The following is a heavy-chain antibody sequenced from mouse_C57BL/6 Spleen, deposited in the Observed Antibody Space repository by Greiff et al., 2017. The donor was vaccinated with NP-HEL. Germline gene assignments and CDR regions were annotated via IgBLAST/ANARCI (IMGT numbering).Heavy chain of an antibody. V-gene: IGHV2-2*01. D-gene: IGHD2-3*01. Sequence: QVQLQQSGPGLVQPSQSLSITCTVSGFSLTSYGVHWVRQSPGKGLEWLGVIWSGGSTDYNAAFISKLSISKDNSKSQVFFKMNSLQADDTAIYYCARKISLYDGYSYYYAMDYWGQGTSVTVSS. CDR2: IWSGGST. CDR1: GFSLTSYG. J-gene: IGHJ4*01. CDR3: ARKISLYDGYSYYYAMDY.